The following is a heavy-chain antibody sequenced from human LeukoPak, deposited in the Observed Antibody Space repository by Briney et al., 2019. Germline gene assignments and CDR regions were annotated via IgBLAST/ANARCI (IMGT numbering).Heavy chain of an antibody. CDR3: ARELTMYSSGWYKWTGYFDY. CDR1: GDSISSSTW. J-gene: IGHJ4*02. D-gene: IGHD6-19*01. V-gene: IGHV4-4*02. Sequence: PSETLSLTCAVSGDSISSSTWWTWVRQPPGKGLEWIGEIYHSGSTNYNPSLKSRVTISVDTSKNQFSLKLSSVTAADTAVYYCARELTMYSSGWYKWTGYFDYWGQGTLVTVSS. CDR2: IYHSGST.